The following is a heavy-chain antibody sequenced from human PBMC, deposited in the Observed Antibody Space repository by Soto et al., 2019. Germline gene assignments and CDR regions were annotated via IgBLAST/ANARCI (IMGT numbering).Heavy chain of an antibody. CDR1: GFSLSTSGVS. D-gene: IGHD3-10*01. CDR2: IYWDDDK. J-gene: IGHJ5*02. Sequence: QITLKESGPTLVKPTQTLTLTCTFSGFSLSTSGVSVGWIRQPPGKALEWLALIYWDDDKGYSPSLKNRLTITKDTSKNQVVLTMTNMDPVDTGTYYSAHKFLSLLGFGYPGSFDPWGQGTLVTVSS. V-gene: IGHV2-5*02. CDR3: AHKFLSLLGFGYPGSFDP.